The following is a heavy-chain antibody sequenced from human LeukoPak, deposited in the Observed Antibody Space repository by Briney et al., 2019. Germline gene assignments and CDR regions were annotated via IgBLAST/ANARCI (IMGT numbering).Heavy chain of an antibody. Sequence: ASVKVSCKASGGTFSSYAISWVRQAPGQGLEWMGGIIPIFGTANYAQKFQGRVTITADKSTSTAYMELSSLRSEDTAVYYCARDRVHWGSPSDKTPIDYWGQGTLVTVSS. CDR3: ARDRVHWGSPSDKTPIDY. CDR2: IIPIFGTA. D-gene: IGHD7-27*01. J-gene: IGHJ4*02. CDR1: GGTFSSYA. V-gene: IGHV1-69*06.